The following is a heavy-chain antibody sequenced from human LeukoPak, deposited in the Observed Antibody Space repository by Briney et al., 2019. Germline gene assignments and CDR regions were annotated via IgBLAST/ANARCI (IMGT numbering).Heavy chain of an antibody. D-gene: IGHD3-3*01. CDR2: ISGSGGST. V-gene: IGHV3-23*01. CDR1: GFTFSSYA. Sequence: GGSLRLSCAASGFTFSSYAMSWVRQAPGKGLEWVSAISGSGGSTYYADSVKGRFTISRDNSKNTLHLQMNSLRAEDTAVYYCAKTLGHDVLVAWDYDFWSGYYRYPYYFDYWGQGTLVTVSS. J-gene: IGHJ4*02. CDR3: AKTLGHDVLVAWDYDFWSGYYRYPYYFDY.